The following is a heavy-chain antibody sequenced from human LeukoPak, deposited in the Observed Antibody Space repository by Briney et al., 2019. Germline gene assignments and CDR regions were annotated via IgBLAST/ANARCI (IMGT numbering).Heavy chain of an antibody. D-gene: IGHD5/OR15-5a*01. CDR1: RFTFSSFG. J-gene: IGHJ4*02. Sequence: GGSLRLSCAASRFTFSSFGMHWVRQAPGKGLEWVTFIRFDGSNKYYADSVKGRFTISRDNSKNTLYLQMSSLRPEDTAVYYCARQIGVSIDYWGQRTLVTVSS. V-gene: IGHV3-30*02. CDR3: ARQIGVSIDY. CDR2: IRFDGSNK.